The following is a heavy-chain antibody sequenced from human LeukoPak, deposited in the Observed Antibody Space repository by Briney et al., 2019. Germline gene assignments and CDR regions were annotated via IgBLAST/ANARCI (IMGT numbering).Heavy chain of an antibody. CDR3: ARPTASNGDNSRGIDY. D-gene: IGHD4/OR15-4a*01. J-gene: IGHJ4*02. Sequence: GGSLRLSCAASGFTFSSYAMNWVRRTPGKGLEWVSYISTSGHTIYYADSVKGRFTISRDNANNSLYLQMNSLRAEDTAVYYCARPTASNGDNSRGIDYWGQGTLVTVSS. CDR1: GFTFSSYA. V-gene: IGHV3-48*01. CDR2: ISTSGHTI.